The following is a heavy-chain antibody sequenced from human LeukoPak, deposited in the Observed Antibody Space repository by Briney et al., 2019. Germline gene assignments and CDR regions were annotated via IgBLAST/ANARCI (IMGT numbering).Heavy chain of an antibody. CDR3: ARGDATFDY. CDR1: GITFSSFG. CDR2: ISYDGRKQ. Sequence: GRSLRLSCAASGITFSSFGMHWVRQAPGKGLEWVAVISYDGRKQYYADSVKGRFTISRDNAKNSLYLQMNSLRAEDTAVYYCARGDATFDYWGQGTLVTVSS. J-gene: IGHJ4*02. V-gene: IGHV3-30*03.